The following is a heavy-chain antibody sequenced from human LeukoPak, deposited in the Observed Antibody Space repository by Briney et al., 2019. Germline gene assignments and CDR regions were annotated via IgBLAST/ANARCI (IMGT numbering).Heavy chain of an antibody. V-gene: IGHV3-23*01. Sequence: PGGSLRLSCAASGFTFSSYAMSWVRQAPGKGLEWVSGSSSGRSTNYADSVKGRFTISRDNAKNSLYLQMNSLRAEDTAVYYCARAKRNGFDIWGQGTMVTVSS. J-gene: IGHJ3*02. CDR2: SSSGRST. CDR3: ARAKRNGFDI. CDR1: GFTFSSYA.